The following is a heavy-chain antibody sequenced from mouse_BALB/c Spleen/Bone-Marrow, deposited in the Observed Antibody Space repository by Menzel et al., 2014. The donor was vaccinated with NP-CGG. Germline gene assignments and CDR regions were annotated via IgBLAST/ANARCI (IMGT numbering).Heavy chain of an antibody. CDR2: INPGSGGT. Sequence: QVQLQQSGAELVRPGTSVKVSCKASGYAFTNYLIEWVKQRPGQGLESIGVINPGSGGTNYNEKFKGKATLTADKSSSTAYMQLSSLTSDDSAVYFCARRDDAMDYWGQGTSVTVSS. CDR1: GYAFTNYL. D-gene: IGHD3-3*01. CDR3: ARRDDAMDY. J-gene: IGHJ4*01. V-gene: IGHV1-54*03.